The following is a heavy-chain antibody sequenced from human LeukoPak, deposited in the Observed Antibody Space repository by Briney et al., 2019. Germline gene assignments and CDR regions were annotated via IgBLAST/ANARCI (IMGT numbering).Heavy chain of an antibody. CDR3: ARGGTGATRDDTFDI. J-gene: IGHJ3*02. Sequence: GALRLSCAASGFTFSSYSMNWVRQAPGKGLEWVSSISSSSSYIYYADSVKGRFTISRDNAKNSLYLQMNSLRAEDTAVYYCARGGTGATRDDTFDIWGQGAMVTVSS. CDR1: GFTFSSYS. CDR2: ISSSSSYI. V-gene: IGHV3-21*01. D-gene: IGHD1-7*01.